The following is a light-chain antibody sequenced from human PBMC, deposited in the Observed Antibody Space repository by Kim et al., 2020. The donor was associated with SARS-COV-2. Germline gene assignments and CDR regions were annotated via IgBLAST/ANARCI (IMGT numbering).Light chain of an antibody. Sequence: TYIRVSWDQQHRHEGPQRIIYDVDKRPSGVSYRFSGDKSGTTASLKISGLQADDGGDYYCPSYTGSTTFVVFGGGTQLTVL. J-gene: IGLJ2*01. V-gene: IGLV2-23*02. CDR2: DVD. CDR3: PSYTGSTTFVV. CDR1: TYIR.